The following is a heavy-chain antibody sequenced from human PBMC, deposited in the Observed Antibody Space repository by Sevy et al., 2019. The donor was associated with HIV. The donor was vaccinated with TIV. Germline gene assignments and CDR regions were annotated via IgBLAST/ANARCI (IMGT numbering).Heavy chain of an antibody. CDR1: GFTFSSYS. D-gene: IGHD3-10*01. Sequence: GGSLRLSCAASGFTFSSYSMNWVRQAPGKGLEWVSSISSRNIYIYYVDSVKGRFTIYRDNAKNSLDLQMNRLRAEDTAVYYCARGVGVVGGVIDSWGQGTLVTVSS. J-gene: IGHJ4*02. CDR3: ARGVGVVGGVIDS. V-gene: IGHV3-21*01. CDR2: ISSRNIYI.